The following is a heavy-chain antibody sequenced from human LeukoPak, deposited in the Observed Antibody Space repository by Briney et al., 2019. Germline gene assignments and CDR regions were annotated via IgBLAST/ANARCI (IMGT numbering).Heavy chain of an antibody. V-gene: IGHV3-72*01. Sequence: GGSLRLSCAASGASGFTFSDHNMDWVRQAPGKGLEWIGRTRNRADGYTTYYAASVKGRLTISRDELQNSLYLQMNSLKTEDTAVYYCARDYFYYWGQGTLVTVSS. J-gene: IGHJ4*02. CDR3: ARDYFYY. CDR1: GFTFSDHN. CDR2: TRNRADGYTT.